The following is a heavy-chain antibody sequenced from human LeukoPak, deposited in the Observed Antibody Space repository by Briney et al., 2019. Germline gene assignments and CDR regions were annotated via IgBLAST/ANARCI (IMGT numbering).Heavy chain of an antibody. V-gene: IGHV3-23*01. CDR3: TGHGSNSY. CDR2: MSGVGNT. CDR1: GFSINNNG. D-gene: IGHD5-24*01. J-gene: IGHJ4*02. Sequence: GGSLRLSWVVSGFSINNNGLSWFRQAPGKGLEWVSDMSGVGNTYYAESVEGRFTISRDNFKNTFFLQMNSLRAEDTALYYATGHGSNSYWGQGALVAVSS.